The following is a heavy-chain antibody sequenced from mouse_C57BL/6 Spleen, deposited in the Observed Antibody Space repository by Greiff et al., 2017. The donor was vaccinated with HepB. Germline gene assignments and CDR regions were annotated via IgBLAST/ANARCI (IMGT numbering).Heavy chain of an antibody. CDR2: IDPSDSET. D-gene: IGHD2-1*01. J-gene: IGHJ4*01. Sequence: QVQLQQPGAELVRPGSSVKLSCKASGYTFTSYWMHWVKQRPIQGLEWIGNIDPSDSETHYNQKFKDKATLTVDKSSSTAYMQLSSLTSEDSAVYYCARWGGNYVGYAMYYWGQGTSVTVSS. CDR1: GYTFTSYW. V-gene: IGHV1-52*01. CDR3: ARWGGNYVGYAMYY.